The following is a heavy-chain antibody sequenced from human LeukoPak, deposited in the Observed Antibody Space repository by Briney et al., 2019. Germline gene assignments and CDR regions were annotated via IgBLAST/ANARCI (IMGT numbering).Heavy chain of an antibody. D-gene: IGHD3-16*01. J-gene: IGHJ4*02. CDR1: GFTFSAYW. Sequence: GGSLRLSCAASGFTFSAYWVHWVRQAPGKGLVWVSGIHSDGPNTSYADSVEGRFTISRDNAKNSLYLQMNSLRDKDTAVYYCARGERRGHFDYWGQGTLVTVSS. CDR2: IHSDGPNT. CDR3: ARGERRGHFDY. V-gene: IGHV3-74*01.